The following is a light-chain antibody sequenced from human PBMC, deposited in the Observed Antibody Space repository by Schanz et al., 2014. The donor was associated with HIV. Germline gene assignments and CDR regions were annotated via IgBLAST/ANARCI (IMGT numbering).Light chain of an antibody. CDR3: CSYTTTSTYV. CDR1: SSDVGFYKY. Sequence: QSALTQPASVSGSPGQSITISCTGTSSDVGFYKYVSWFQQHPGKAPKLMIYDVFNRPSGVSSRFSGSKSGNTASLTISGLQAEDEADYYCCSYTTTSTYVFGAGTKLTVL. CDR2: DVF. V-gene: IGLV2-14*03. J-gene: IGLJ1*01.